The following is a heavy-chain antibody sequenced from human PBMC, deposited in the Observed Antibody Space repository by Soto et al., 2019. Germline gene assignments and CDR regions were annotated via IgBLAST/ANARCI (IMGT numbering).Heavy chain of an antibody. CDR1: GGSFRVYY. CDR3: ARGHYDFWSGYYSSGWFDP. CDR2: INHSGST. D-gene: IGHD3-3*01. J-gene: IGHJ5*02. Sequence: QVQLQQWGAGLLKPSETLSLTCAVYGGSFRVYYWGWFRQPQGKGLEGIGEINHSGSTNYNPSRKSRVTISVDTSKNQFSLKLSSVTDADTAVYYCARGHYDFWSGYYSSGWFDPWGQGTLVTVSS. V-gene: IGHV4-34*01.